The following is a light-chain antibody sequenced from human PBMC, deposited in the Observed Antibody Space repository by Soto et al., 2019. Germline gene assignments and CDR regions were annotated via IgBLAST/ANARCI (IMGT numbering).Light chain of an antibody. CDR3: QQYKSSWT. V-gene: IGKV1-5*03. CDR2: QAS. CDR1: QSVSNW. Sequence: DIQMTQSPSTLSASVGDRVTITCRASQSVSNWLAWYQQKPGKAPKVLIYQASILEGGVSPRFSGSGSGTEFTLTLSSLQPDDFATYYCQQYKSSWTFGQGTKVEIK. J-gene: IGKJ1*01.